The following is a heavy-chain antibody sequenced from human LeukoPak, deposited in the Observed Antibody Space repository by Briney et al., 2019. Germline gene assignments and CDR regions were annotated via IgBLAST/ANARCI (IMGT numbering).Heavy chain of an antibody. CDR1: GGSFSGYY. CDR2: INHSGST. V-gene: IGHV4-34*01. J-gene: IGHJ4*02. CDR3: ARGQGSYYGSGALGY. D-gene: IGHD3-10*01. Sequence: PSETLSLTCAVYGGSFSGYYWSWIRQPPGKGLEWIGEINHSGSTNYNPSLKSRVTISVDTSKNQFSLKLSSVTAADTAVYYCARGQGSYYGSGALGYWGQGTLVTVSS.